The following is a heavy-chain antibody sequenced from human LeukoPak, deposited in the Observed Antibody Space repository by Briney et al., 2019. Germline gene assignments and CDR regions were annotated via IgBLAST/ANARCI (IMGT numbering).Heavy chain of an antibody. Sequence: TSETLSLTCAVYGGSFSGYYWSWIRQPPGKGLEWIGEINHSGSTNYNPSLKSRVTISVDTSKNQFSLKLSSVTTADTAVYYCARDASHPYYYYYYMDVWGKGNTVTVSS. V-gene: IGHV4-34*01. D-gene: IGHD2-2*01. CDR2: INHSGST. CDR1: GGSFSGYY. J-gene: IGHJ6*03. CDR3: ARDASHPYYYYYYMDV.